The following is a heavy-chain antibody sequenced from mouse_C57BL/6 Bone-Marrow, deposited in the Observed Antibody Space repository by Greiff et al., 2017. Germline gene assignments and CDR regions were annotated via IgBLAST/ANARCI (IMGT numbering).Heavy chain of an antibody. D-gene: IGHD6-2*01. CDR2: IDPENGDT. CDR1: GFNIKDDY. CDR3: TTDSLAMDY. J-gene: IGHJ4*01. Sequence: VQLQQSGAELVRPGASVKLSCTASGFNIKDDYMHWVKQRPEQGLEWIGWIDPENGDTEYASKFQGKATITADTSSNTAYLQLSSITSEDTAVYYCTTDSLAMDYWGQGTSVTVSS. V-gene: IGHV14-4*01.